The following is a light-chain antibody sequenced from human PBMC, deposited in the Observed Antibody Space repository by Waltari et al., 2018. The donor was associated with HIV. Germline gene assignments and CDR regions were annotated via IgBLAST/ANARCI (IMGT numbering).Light chain of an antibody. V-gene: IGLV3-21*04. CDR3: QVWGSSSDPWV. Sequence: SYVLTQPPSVSVAPGKTARITCWGNNIGSKSVHWYQQKHGQAPVLVISCDRHRPSGIPERFAGSNSGNTATLTISRVEAGDEADYYCQVWGSSSDPWVFGGGTKLTVL. CDR1: NIGSKS. CDR2: CDR. J-gene: IGLJ3*02.